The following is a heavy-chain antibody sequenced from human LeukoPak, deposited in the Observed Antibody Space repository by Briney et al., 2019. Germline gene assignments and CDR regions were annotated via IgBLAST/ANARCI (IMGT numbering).Heavy chain of an antibody. V-gene: IGHV4-59*13. J-gene: IGHJ4*02. Sequence: SESLSLTCTVSGASISDYYWNWIRQPPGKGLEWIGYIYYSGSTNYNPSLKSRVTISVDTSKNQFSLKLSSVTAADTAVYYCARAKAAAGIDYFDYWGQGTLVTVSS. CDR2: IYYSGST. CDR3: ARAKAAAGIDYFDY. CDR1: GASISDYY. D-gene: IGHD6-13*01.